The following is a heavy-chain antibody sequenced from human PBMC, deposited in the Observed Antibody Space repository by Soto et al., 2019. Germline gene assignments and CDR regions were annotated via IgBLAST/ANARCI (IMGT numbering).Heavy chain of an antibody. V-gene: IGHV3-23*01. J-gene: IGHJ4*02. D-gene: IGHD5-18*01. CDR3: AKDPPGTAMVTW. CDR1: GFTLSSYA. CDR2: ISVSGSST. Sequence: EVQLLESGGGLVQPGGSLRLSCAASGFTLSSYAMSWVRQAPGKGLEWVSAISVSGSSTYYADSVTGRFTISRDNSKNTLYLQMNSLRAEDTAVYYCAKDPPGTAMVTWWGQGTLVTVSS.